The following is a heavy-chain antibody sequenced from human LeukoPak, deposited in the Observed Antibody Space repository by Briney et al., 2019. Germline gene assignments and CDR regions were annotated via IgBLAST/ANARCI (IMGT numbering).Heavy chain of an antibody. Sequence: SETLSLTCAVSGGSISSNNWWSWVRQPPGKGLEWIGEIYHSGNANYNPSLKSRVTISVDKSKNQFSLILSSVTAADTAVYYCARESYYDSSGYSHDAFDIWGQGTMVTVSS. CDR2: IYHSGNA. CDR1: GGSISSNNW. D-gene: IGHD3-22*01. CDR3: ARESYYDSSGYSHDAFDI. V-gene: IGHV4-4*02. J-gene: IGHJ3*02.